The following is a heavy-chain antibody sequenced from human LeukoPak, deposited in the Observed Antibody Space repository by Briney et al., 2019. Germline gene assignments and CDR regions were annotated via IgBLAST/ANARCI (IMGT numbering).Heavy chain of an antibody. CDR1: GFTFSSYG. V-gene: IGHV3-30*18. Sequence: PGGSLRLSCAASGFTFSSYGMHWVGHAPGKGLEWVAVLSYDGRNKYYADSLKGRFTISRDNSKNTLFLPMNSLRAEDTAVYYCAKDETRDAYNLGATDYWGQGTLVTVSS. CDR2: LSYDGRNK. CDR3: AKDETRDAYNLGATDY. D-gene: IGHD5-24*01. J-gene: IGHJ4*02.